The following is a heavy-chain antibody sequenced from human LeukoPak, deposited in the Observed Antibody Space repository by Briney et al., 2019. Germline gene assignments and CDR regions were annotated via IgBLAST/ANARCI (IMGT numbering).Heavy chain of an antibody. J-gene: IGHJ4*02. CDR3: ARVSRGKWELLGAHDY. CDR1: GFTFSSFS. D-gene: IGHD1-26*01. Sequence: GGSLRLSCAASGFTFSSFSMNWVRQAPGKGLEWVSSISSGSSYIYYADSVKGRFTISRDNAKNSVYLQMNSLRAEDTAVYYCARVSRGKWELLGAHDYWGQGTLVTVSS. V-gene: IGHV3-21*01. CDR2: ISSGSSYI.